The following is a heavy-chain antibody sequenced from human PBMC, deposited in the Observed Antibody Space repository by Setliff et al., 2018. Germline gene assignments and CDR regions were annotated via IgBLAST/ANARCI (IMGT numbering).Heavy chain of an antibody. V-gene: IGHV3-23*01. CDR2: IHVSGGST. CDR1: TFTFTKYA. D-gene: IGHD3-3*01. Sequence: QAGGSLRLSCVASTFTFTKYAVTWVRQAPGKGLEWVSSIHVSGGSTYYADSVKGRFTISRDNSRNTLYLQMNSLRAEDTAVYYCARDVYDFRTGQGGPWGQGTRVTVSS. CDR3: ARDVYDFRTGQGGP. J-gene: IGHJ5*02.